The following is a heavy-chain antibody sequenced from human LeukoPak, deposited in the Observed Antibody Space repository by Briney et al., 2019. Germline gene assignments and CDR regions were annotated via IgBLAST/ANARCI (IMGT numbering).Heavy chain of an antibody. V-gene: IGHV4-4*07. CDR1: GDSMEIDY. Sequence: SETLSLTCSVSGDSMEIDYWNWIRQPAGKGLEWIGRIYNSGSTNYSPSLKSRVTMSIGTSKSQFSLQLTSVTAADTAVYYCAKGLNIGVVVAATPGYWGQGTLVTVSS. CDR2: IYNSGST. CDR3: AKGLNIGVVVAATPGY. J-gene: IGHJ4*02. D-gene: IGHD2-15*01.